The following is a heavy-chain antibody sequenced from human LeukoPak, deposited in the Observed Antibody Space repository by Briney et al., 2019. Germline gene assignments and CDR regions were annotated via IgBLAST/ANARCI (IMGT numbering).Heavy chain of an antibody. CDR1: GFTVSSNY. J-gene: IGHJ4*02. CDR2: IYSGGST. V-gene: IGHV3-66*02. CDR3: ARDLLTYDFWSGYGY. D-gene: IGHD3-3*01. Sequence: TGGSLRLSCAASGFTVSSNYMSWVRQAPGKGLGWVSVIYSGGSTYYADSVKGRFTISRDNSKNTLYLQMNSLRAEDTAVYYCARDLLTYDFWSGYGYWGQGTLVTVSS.